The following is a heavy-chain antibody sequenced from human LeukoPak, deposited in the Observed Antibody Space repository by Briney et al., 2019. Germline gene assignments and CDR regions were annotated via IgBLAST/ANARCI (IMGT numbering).Heavy chain of an antibody. D-gene: IGHD3-16*02. J-gene: IGHJ4*02. CDR1: GFTFSSYA. V-gene: IGHV3-30*04. CDR3: ARVIRDYDYVWGSYRYTGFDY. Sequence: GGSLRLSCAASGFTFSSYAMHWVRQAPGKGLEWVAVISYDGSNKYYADSVKGRFTISRDNAKNSLYLQMNSLRAEDTAVYYCARVIRDYDYVWGSYRYTGFDYWGQGTLVTVSS. CDR2: ISYDGSNK.